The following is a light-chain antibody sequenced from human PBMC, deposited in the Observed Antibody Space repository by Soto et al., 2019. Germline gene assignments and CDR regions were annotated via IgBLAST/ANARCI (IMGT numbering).Light chain of an antibody. CDR1: QGIRNF. V-gene: IGKV1-27*01. CDR2: VAS. CDR3: QEYSSVPV. Sequence: DIQMTQSPTSLSASVGDRVTITCRASQGIRNFVAWYQQKPGKAPKLLIYVASTLQSVVPSRFSGSGSGTDFTLTIISLQPEAVETSSCQEYSSVPVFGPGTKVEIK. J-gene: IGKJ3*01.